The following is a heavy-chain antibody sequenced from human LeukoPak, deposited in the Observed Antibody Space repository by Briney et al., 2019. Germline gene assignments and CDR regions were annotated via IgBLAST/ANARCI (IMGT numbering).Heavy chain of an antibody. D-gene: IGHD3-22*01. CDR3: ARGSFSGFPAVNMTVVQGAFDI. Sequence: PSETLSLTCGVSGGSISNTNWWTWVRQPPGKGLEWIGEVNLQGSTNYNPSLKSRVAISVDKSENHISLKLTSVTAADTAVYYCARGSFSGFPAVNMTVVQGAFDIWGQGTVVSVSS. V-gene: IGHV4-4*02. CDR1: GGSISNTNW. CDR2: VNLQGST. J-gene: IGHJ3*02.